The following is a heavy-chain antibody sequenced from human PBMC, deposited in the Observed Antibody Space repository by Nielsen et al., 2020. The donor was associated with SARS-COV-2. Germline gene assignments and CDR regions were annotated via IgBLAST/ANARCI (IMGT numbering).Heavy chain of an antibody. J-gene: IGHJ4*02. Sequence: SETLSLTCNVSGDSMSSSDYYWAFHRQPPGRGLEWVGNIYYSGITYYNPSLKSRVTMSVDTSKNQFSLRLNSVTAADTAAYYCARLNRRILTPLALASLRFDFWGQGALVTVSS. D-gene: IGHD3-3*02. CDR3: ARLNRRILTPLALASLRFDF. V-gene: IGHV4-39*01. CDR1: GDSMSSSDYY. CDR2: IYYSGIT.